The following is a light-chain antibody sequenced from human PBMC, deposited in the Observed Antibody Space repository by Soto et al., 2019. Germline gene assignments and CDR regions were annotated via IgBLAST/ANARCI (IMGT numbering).Light chain of an antibody. Sequence: DIQMTQSPSSLSALVGDRGTITCRASLAISNYLAWYQQKPGKVPKLLIYGASTLQSGVPSRFAGSGSGTEFSLTITSLQPEDVATYYCHRYNTVPWTFGQGTKVEIK. CDR1: LAISNY. CDR2: GAS. J-gene: IGKJ1*01. CDR3: HRYNTVPWT. V-gene: IGKV1-27*01.